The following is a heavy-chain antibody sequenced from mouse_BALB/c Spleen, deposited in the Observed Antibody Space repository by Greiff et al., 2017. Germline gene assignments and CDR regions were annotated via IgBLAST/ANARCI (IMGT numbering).Heavy chain of an antibody. V-gene: IGHV5-9-4*01. J-gene: IGHJ2*01. CDR1: GFTFSSYA. D-gene: IGHD2-1*01. CDR2: ISSGGSYT. Sequence: EVKLMESGGGLVKPGGSLKLSCAASGFTFSSYAMSWVRQSPEKRLEWVAEISSGGSYTYYPDTVTGRFTISRDNAKNTLYLEMSSLRSEDTAMYYCGRGIYYGNLYYFDYWGQGTTLTVSS. CDR3: GRGIYYGNLYYFDY.